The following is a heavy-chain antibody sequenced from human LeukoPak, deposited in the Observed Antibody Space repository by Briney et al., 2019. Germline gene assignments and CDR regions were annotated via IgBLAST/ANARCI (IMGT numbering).Heavy chain of an antibody. CDR3: ARDRCITTNCTIFDY. J-gene: IGHJ4*01. V-gene: IGHV3-48*03. CDR2: ISRSGTTI. Sequence: GGSQRLSCAASGFTFSNYEINWVRQAPGKGLEWVSYISRSGTTIFYADSVKGRFTISRDNAKNSLYLQMNSLRAEDTAVYFCARDRCITTNCTIFDYWGHGTLVTVSS. D-gene: IGHD2-2*01. CDR1: GFTFSNYE.